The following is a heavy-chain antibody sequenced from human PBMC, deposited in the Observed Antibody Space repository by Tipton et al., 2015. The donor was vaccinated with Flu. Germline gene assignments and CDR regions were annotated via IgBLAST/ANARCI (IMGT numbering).Heavy chain of an antibody. D-gene: IGHD3-22*01. Sequence: LRLSCTVSAGSMTGHYWSWIRQPPGRGLEWIWYMYHGGSSNYNPSLKSRLTISVDTSMNQSSLKLTSVTAADTAVYYCVRGDSSGYYFDYWGQGTLVTVSS. CDR1: AGSMTGHY. J-gene: IGHJ4*02. V-gene: IGHV4-59*11. CDR2: MYHGGSS. CDR3: VRGDSSGYYFDY.